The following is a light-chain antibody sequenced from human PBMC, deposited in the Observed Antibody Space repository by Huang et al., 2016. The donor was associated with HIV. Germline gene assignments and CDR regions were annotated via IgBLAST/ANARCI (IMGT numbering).Light chain of an antibody. J-gene: IGKJ1*01. V-gene: IGKV3-20*01. CDR1: QSVSSNY. CDR2: GAS. CDR3: QHYDKSPRWT. Sequence: EIVLTQSPGTLSLSTGERATLSCRASQSVSSNYLAWYQQKPGQAPRLLIYGASSRATGIPDRFSGSGSGTDFTLTISRLEPEDFAMYYCQHYDKSPRWTFGHGTKVEIK.